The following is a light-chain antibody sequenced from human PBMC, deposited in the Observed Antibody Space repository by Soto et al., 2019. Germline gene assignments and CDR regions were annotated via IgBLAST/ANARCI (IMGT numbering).Light chain of an antibody. CDR3: SSYTSSSTRV. CDR2: EVN. V-gene: IGLV2-14*01. J-gene: IGLJ1*01. CDR1: NSDVGGYNY. Sequence: QSVLTQPACVSGSPGQSITISCTGTNSDVGGYNYVSWYQQHPGKAPKLMIYEVNNRPSGVSNRFSGSKSGNTASLTISGLQAEDEADYYCSSYTSSSTRVFGTGTKATVL.